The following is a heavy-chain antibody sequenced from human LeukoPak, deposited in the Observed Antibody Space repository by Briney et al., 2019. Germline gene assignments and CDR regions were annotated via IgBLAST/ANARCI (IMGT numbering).Heavy chain of an antibody. CDR1: GFTFSSYA. CDR2: INDGGGST. CDR3: ARISRSDGGGFDY. J-gene: IGHJ4*02. V-gene: IGHV3-23*01. Sequence: HPGGSLRLSCAASGFTFSSYAMSWVRQAPGKGLERVSTINDGGGSTYYADSVKGRFTLSRDNAKNSLYLQMNSLRTEDTAAYYCARISRSDGGGFDYWGQGTLVTVSS. D-gene: IGHD3-16*01.